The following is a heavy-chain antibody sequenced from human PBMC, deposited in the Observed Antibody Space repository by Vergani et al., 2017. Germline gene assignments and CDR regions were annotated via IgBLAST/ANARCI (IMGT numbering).Heavy chain of an antibody. CDR1: GDSVISTDYH. V-gene: IGHV4-39*01. J-gene: IGHJ4*02. Sequence: QVQLQESGPGLVKPSETLSLTCTVSGDSVISTDYHLGWIRQPPGKRLEWIGSMDYSGSTSYNPFLECRISISFETPKNQFSLRLTSVTAADTAVYYCASKRGACRAAYCHSYDFWGPGTLVGVSS. D-gene: IGHD2-8*02. CDR3: ASKRGACRAAYCHSYDF. CDR2: MDYSGST.